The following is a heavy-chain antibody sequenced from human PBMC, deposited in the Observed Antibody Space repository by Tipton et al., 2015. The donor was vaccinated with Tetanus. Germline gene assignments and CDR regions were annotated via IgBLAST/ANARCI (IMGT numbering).Heavy chain of an antibody. CDR2: IGSFSRTI. V-gene: IGHV3-48*01. J-gene: IGHJ6*02. CDR3: ARVVRDYYSGMDV. D-gene: IGHD3-22*01. CDR1: GFTFSSYS. Sequence: SLRLSCEGSGFTFSSYSMNWVRQAPGKGLEWISYIGSFSRTINYADSVRGRFTTFRDNAKSSLYLQMSRLRAEDTAVYYCARVVRDYYSGMDVWGQGPTVTVSS.